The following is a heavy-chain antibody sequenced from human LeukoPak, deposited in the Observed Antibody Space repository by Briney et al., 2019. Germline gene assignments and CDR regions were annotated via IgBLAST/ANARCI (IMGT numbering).Heavy chain of an antibody. J-gene: IGHJ3*02. CDR1: GYTFTSYG. D-gene: IGHD6-13*01. CDR3: ARVFSSSWYVHAFDI. V-gene: IGHV1-18*01. Sequence: ASVKVSCKASGYTFTSYGISWVRQAPGQGLEWMGWISAYNGNTNYAQRLQGRVTMTTDTSTSTAYMELRSLRSDDTAVYYCARVFSSSWYVHAFDIWGQGTMVTVSS. CDR2: ISAYNGNT.